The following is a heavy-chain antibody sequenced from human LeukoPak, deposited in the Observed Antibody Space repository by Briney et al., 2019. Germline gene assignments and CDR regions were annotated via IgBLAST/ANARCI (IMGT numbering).Heavy chain of an antibody. Sequence: NTSETLSLTCTVSGDFASNYYWSWIRQFPGKGLEWIGYVYASGSTNYNPSLKSRVTISVDTSKNQFSLKLSSVTAADTAVYYCARGHDYGDYVIGYWGQGTLVTVSS. V-gene: IGHV4-59*02. D-gene: IGHD4-17*01. J-gene: IGHJ4*02. CDR2: VYASGST. CDR1: GDFASNYY. CDR3: ARGHDYGDYVIGY.